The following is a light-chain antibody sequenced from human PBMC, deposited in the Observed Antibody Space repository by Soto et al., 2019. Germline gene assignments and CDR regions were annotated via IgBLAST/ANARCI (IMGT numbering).Light chain of an antibody. CDR1: QSVSNY. CDR2: DAF. Sequence: ELVMTPSPATLFLSPGERATLSCRASQSVSNYLAWYQQKPGQGPRLLMYDAFNRATGIPARFSGSGSGTDFTLTISRLEPEDFAVYYRQQYGSSGTFGQGTKVDIK. CDR3: QQYGSSGT. V-gene: IGKV3-20*01. J-gene: IGKJ1*01.